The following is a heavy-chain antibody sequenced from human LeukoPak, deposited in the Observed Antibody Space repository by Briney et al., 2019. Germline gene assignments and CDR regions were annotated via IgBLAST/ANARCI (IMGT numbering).Heavy chain of an antibody. Sequence: ASVKVSCKASGYTFTSYDINWVRQATGQGLEWMGWMNPNSGNTGYAQKFQGRVTMTTDTSTSTAYMELRSLRADDTAVYYCARDLALVRGDYYYYYMDVWGKGTTVTVSS. CDR1: GYTFTSYD. J-gene: IGHJ6*03. CDR2: MNPNSGNT. D-gene: IGHD6-13*01. V-gene: IGHV1-8*02. CDR3: ARDLALVRGDYYYYYMDV.